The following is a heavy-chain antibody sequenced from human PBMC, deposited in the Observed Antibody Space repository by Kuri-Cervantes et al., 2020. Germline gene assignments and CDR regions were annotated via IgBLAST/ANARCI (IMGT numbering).Heavy chain of an antibody. CDR2: TRYDGSSK. Sequence: GGSLRLSCAASGFTFSGYGMHWVRQAPGKGLEWVAFTRYDGSSKYYTDSVKGRFTISKDNSKSTLYLQMNSLRAEDTGVYYCARGDRNSGRDYWGQGTLVTVSS. D-gene: IGHD1-14*01. V-gene: IGHV3-30*02. J-gene: IGHJ4*02. CDR3: ARGDRNSGRDY. CDR1: GFTFSGYG.